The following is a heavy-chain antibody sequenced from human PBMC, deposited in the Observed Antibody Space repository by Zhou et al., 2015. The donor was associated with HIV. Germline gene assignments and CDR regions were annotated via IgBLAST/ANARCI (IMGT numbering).Heavy chain of an antibody. CDR1: GGTFSTHA. D-gene: IGHD3-9*01. V-gene: IGHV1-69*01. CDR2: IIPMFGTA. CDR3: ATALREFRYFDTNHYSDMSV. J-gene: IGHJ6*02. Sequence: QVQLVQSGAEVKKPGSSVKVSCKASGGTFSTHAISWVRQAPGQGLEWMGGIIPMFGTAKYAQKFQDTVTITADESTSTAYMELSSLRSEDTAVYYCATALREFRYFDTNHYSDMSVWGQGTTVTVSS.